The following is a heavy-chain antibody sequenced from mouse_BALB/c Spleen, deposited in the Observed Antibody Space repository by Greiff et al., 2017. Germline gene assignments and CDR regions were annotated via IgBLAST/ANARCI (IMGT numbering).Heavy chain of an antibody. J-gene: IGHJ3*01. Sequence: VMLVESGGGLVQPGGSRKLSCAASGFTFSSFGMHWVRQAPEKGLEWVAYISSGSSTIYYADTVKGRFTISRDNPKNTLFLQMTSLRSEDTAMYYCARGGYGSSYWFAYWGQGTLVTVSA. CDR1: GFTFSSFG. CDR2: ISSGSSTI. V-gene: IGHV5-17*02. CDR3: ARGGYGSSYWFAY. D-gene: IGHD1-1*01.